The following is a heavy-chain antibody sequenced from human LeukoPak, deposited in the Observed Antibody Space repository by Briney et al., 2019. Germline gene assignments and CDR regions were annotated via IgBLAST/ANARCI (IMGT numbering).Heavy chain of an antibody. J-gene: IGHJ5*02. CDR2: ISAYNGNT. CDR3: ARPNLRYFDWQDYNWFDP. V-gene: IGHV1-18*01. CDR1: GYTFTSYG. D-gene: IGHD3-9*01. Sequence: ASVKVSCKASGYTFTSYGISWVRQAPGQGLEWMGWISAYNGNTNYAQKLQGRVTMTTDTSTSTAYMELRSLRSDDTAVYYCARPNLRYFDWQDYNWFDPWGQGTLVTVSS.